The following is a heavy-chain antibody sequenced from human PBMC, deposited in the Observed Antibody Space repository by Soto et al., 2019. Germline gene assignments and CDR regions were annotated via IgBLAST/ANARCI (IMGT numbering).Heavy chain of an antibody. J-gene: IGHJ6*02. CDR2: IYYSGST. CDR3: ARGMRCSSTSCGRGFYYYGMDV. Sequence: SETLSLTCTVSGGSISSSSYYWGWIRQPPGKGLEWIGSIYYSGSTYYNPSLKSRVTISVDTSKNQFSLNLSSVTAADTAVYYCARGMRCSSTSCGRGFYYYGMDVWGQGTTVTVSS. D-gene: IGHD2-2*01. V-gene: IGHV4-39*01. CDR1: GGSISSSSYY.